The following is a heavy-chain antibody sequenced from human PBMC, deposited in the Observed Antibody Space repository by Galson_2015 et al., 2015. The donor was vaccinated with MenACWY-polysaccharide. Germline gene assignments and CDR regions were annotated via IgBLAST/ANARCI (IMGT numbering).Heavy chain of an antibody. CDR2: MNPDSGRT. V-gene: IGHV1-8*02. J-gene: IGHJ4*02. Sequence: SVKVSCKASGYTFRLDEINWVRQAPGQGLEWVGWMNPDSGRTGLAQKLQGRITMTRDMSISTAYMELSGLRSEDTAVYYCATVGGVTARHFDYWGQGMQVTVSS. CDR3: ATVGGVTARHFDY. D-gene: IGHD1-26*01. CDR1: GYTFRLDE.